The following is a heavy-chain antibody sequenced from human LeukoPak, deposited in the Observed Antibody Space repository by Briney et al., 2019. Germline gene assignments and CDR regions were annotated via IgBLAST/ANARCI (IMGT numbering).Heavy chain of an antibody. J-gene: IGHJ3*01. V-gene: IGHV4-61*02. CDR2: IYTSGSS. Sequence: PPETLSLTCIVSGGSLSSGIYYSSSVRHPAGEGRGWVVRIYTSGSSNYNPSLNSRVTISVVTSKNQFSLKLSSVAAADTAVYYCARGGYYDSSARRWGQGTMVTVSS. CDR1: GGSLSSGIYY. CDR3: ARGGYYDSSARR. D-gene: IGHD3-22*01.